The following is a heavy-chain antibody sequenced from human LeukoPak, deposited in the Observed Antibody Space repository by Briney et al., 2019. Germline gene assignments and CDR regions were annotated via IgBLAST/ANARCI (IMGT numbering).Heavy chain of an antibody. CDR2: IGTAGDT. Sequence: GGSLRLSCAAPGFTFSDYDMHWVRQATGKGLEWVSAIGTAGDTYYTGSAKGRFTISRENAKNSLYLQMNSLRAGDTAVYYCARVAKERVGGVYYFDYWGQGTLVTVSS. J-gene: IGHJ4*02. D-gene: IGHD1-1*01. CDR1: GFTFSDYD. V-gene: IGHV3-13*01. CDR3: ARVAKERVGGVYYFDY.